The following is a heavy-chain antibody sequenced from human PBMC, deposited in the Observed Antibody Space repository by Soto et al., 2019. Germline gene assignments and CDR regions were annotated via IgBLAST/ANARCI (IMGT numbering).Heavy chain of an antibody. CDR1: GYTFTGYY. Sequence: GAPVKGSCKASGYTFTGYYMPWVGQAPGQGLEWMGWINPNSGGTNYAQKFQCWVTMTRDTSISTAYMELSRLRSDDTAVYYCAREYCTNGVCHNWFDPWGQGTLVTVSS. V-gene: IGHV1-2*04. D-gene: IGHD2-8*01. CDR2: INPNSGGT. J-gene: IGHJ5*02. CDR3: AREYCTNGVCHNWFDP.